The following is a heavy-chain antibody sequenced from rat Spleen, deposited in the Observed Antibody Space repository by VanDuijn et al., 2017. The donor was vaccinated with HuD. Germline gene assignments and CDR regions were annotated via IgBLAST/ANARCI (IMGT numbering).Heavy chain of an antibody. CDR2: MWYDGDT. J-gene: IGHJ1*01. V-gene: IGHV2-63*01. CDR1: GCSLPTYS. Sequence: QVQLKESGPGLVQPSETLSLTCTVSGCSLPTYSVSWVRQPSGKGPEWMVRMWYDGDTAYTSALKSRLNISRDTSNNQVFLKMNSLQIDDTGTYYCTRDYNNNYGAYWYFDFWGPGTMVTVSA. CDR3: TRDYNNNYGAYWYFDF. D-gene: IGHD1-10*01.